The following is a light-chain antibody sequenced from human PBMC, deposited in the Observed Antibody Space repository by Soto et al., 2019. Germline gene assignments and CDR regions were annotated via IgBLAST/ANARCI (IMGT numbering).Light chain of an antibody. Sequence: QSVLTQPPSASGSPGQSVAISCTGTTGDIGGYNYVSWYQQHPGKAPKLMIYEVNKRPSGVPDRFSGSKSGNTASLTVSGLQAEDEADYYCSSHGGNSPYVFGTGTKVTVL. CDR3: SSHGGNSPYV. CDR1: TGDIGGYNY. J-gene: IGLJ1*01. CDR2: EVN. V-gene: IGLV2-8*01.